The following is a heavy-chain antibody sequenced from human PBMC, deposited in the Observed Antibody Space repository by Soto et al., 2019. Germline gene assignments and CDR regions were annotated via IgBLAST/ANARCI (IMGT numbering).Heavy chain of an antibody. J-gene: IGHJ5*02. D-gene: IGHD3-3*01. Sequence: QVQLQQWGAGLLKPSETLSLTCAVYGGSFSGYYWSWIRQPPGKGLEWIGEINHSGSTNYNPSLKSRVTISVDTSKNQFSLKLSSVTAADTAVYYCARELRFLEWRSGLKYNWFDPWGQGTLVTVSS. CDR3: ARELRFLEWRSGLKYNWFDP. V-gene: IGHV4-34*01. CDR1: GGSFSGYY. CDR2: INHSGST.